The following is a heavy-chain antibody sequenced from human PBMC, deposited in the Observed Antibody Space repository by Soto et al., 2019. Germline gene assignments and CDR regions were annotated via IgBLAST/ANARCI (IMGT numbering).Heavy chain of an antibody. CDR2: INPSGGST. J-gene: IGHJ4*02. CDR3: ASLSIAAAAGDY. D-gene: IGHD6-13*01. CDR1: GYTFTNYY. V-gene: IGHV1-46*03. Sequence: ASVKVSCKASGYTFTNYYMHWVRQAPGQGLEWMGIINPSGGSTSYAQKFQGRVTMTRDTSTSTVYMELSSLRSEDTAVYYCASLSIAAAAGDYWGQGTLVTVSS.